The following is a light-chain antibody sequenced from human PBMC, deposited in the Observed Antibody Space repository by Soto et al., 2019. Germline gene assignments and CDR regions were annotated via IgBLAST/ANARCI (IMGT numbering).Light chain of an antibody. V-gene: IGKV3-11*01. CDR1: QSVSRT. Sequence: EVVLTQSPATLSLSPGERANLSCRTSQSVSRTLAWYQQKSGQAPRLLIYDASNRATGIPTRFSGSGSGTDFTLTISSLDPEDFAVYYCQQRYSWPQTFGQGTKVEIK. J-gene: IGKJ1*01. CDR2: DAS. CDR3: QQRYSWPQT.